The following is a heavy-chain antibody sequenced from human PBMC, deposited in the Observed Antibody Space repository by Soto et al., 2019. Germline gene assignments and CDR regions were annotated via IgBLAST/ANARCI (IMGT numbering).Heavy chain of an antibody. J-gene: IGHJ4*02. D-gene: IGHD2-2*01. CDR2: IYYSGST. CDR3: ARGGYCSSTSCYPIDY. Sequence: SETLSLTCTVSGGSVSSGSYYWSWIRQPPGKGLEWIGYIYYSGSTNYNPSLKSRVTISVDTSKNQFSLELSSVTAADTAVYYCARGGYCSSTSCYPIDYWGQGTLVTVS. V-gene: IGHV4-61*01. CDR1: GGSVSSGSYY.